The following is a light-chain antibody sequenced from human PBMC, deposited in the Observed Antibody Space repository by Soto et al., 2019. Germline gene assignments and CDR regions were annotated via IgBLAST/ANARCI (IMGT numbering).Light chain of an antibody. J-gene: IGKJ1*01. CDR1: QSISSW. Sequence: DIQMTQSPSTLSASVGDRVTITCRASQSISSWLAWYQQKPGKAPKLLIYDASSLESGVPSRFSGSGSGTAFTLTISSLQPDDFATDYCQQYNSYSGTFGQGTKVEI. CDR3: QQYNSYSGT. V-gene: IGKV1-5*01. CDR2: DAS.